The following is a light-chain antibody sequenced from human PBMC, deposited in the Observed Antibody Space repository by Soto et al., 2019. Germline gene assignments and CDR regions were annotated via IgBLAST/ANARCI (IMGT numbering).Light chain of an antibody. Sequence: TGTSSDVGGHDYVSWYQQHPGRAPKLLIYDVTNRPSGVSDRFSGSKSGNTASLTISGLQAEDEADYYCTSYTSRRSYVFGTGTKVTVL. CDR2: DVT. J-gene: IGLJ1*01. CDR3: TSYTSRRSYV. CDR1: SSDVGGHDY. V-gene: IGLV2-14*03.